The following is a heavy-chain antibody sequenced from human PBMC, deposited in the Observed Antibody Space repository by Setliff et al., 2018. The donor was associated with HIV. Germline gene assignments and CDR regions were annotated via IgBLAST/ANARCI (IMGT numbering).Heavy chain of an antibody. D-gene: IGHD5-12*01. V-gene: IGHV1-18*01. Sequence: ASVKVSCKASGSTFTSYDISGVRQAPGQGLEWMGWMSTYNGNTNYAPKVQGRVTMTTATSTSTAYMELRSLRSDDTAVYSCARSEGQWLRPEGALCDYWGQGTLVTVSS. J-gene: IGHJ4*02. CDR3: ARSEGQWLRPEGALCDY. CDR2: MSTYNGNT. CDR1: GSTFTSYD.